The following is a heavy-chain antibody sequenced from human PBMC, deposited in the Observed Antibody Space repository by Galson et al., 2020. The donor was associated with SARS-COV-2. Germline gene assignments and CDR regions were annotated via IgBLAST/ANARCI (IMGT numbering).Heavy chain of an antibody. D-gene: IGHD3-10*02. CDR1: GGSISSSSHY. V-gene: IGHV4-39*01. Sequence: LETLSLTCSVSGGSISSSSHYWGWIRQPPGKGLEWIGSIYYSGNTYYNPSLKSRVTISVDTSKNQFSLSLRSVTAADTAVFYCARYPRRGPGCFDAFDIWGQGTMVTVSS. CDR2: IYYSGNT. CDR3: ARYPRRGPGCFDAFDI. J-gene: IGHJ3*02.